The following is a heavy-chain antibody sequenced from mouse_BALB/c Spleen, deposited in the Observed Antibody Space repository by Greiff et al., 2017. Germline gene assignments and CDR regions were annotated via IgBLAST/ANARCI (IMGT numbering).Heavy chain of an antibody. V-gene: IGHV1-31*01. Sequence: VQLQQSGPELVKPGASVKISCKASGYSFTGYYMHWVKQSHVKSLEWIGRINPYNGATSYNQNFKDKASLTVDKSSSTAYMELHSLTSEDSAVYYCAREKDDYGGFAYWGQGTLVTVSA. J-gene: IGHJ3*01. CDR3: AREKDDYGGFAY. CDR2: INPYNGAT. D-gene: IGHD2-4*01. CDR1: GYSFTGYY.